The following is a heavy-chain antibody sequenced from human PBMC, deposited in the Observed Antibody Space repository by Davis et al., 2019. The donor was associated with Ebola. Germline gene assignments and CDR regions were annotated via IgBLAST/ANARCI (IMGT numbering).Heavy chain of an antibody. CDR1: GFSFSNYG. D-gene: IGHD3-3*01. J-gene: IGHJ3*02. CDR2: ISYDGSDK. Sequence: GESLKISCTGSGFSFSNYGMHWVRQAPGKGLEWVGLISYDGSDKFDADSVKGRFTISRDNSKNTLYLQMNSLRAEDTAVYYCARDRYYDFWSGYYWEDAFDIWGQGTMVTVSS. V-gene: IGHV3-30*03. CDR3: ARDRYYDFWSGYYWEDAFDI.